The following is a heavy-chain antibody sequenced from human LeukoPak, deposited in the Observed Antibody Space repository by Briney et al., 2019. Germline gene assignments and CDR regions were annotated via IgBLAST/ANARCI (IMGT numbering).Heavy chain of an antibody. Sequence: GGSLRLSCAASGFTFSSYWMSWVRQAPGKGLEWVANIKQDGSEKYYVDSVKGRFTISRDNAKNSLYLQMNSLRAEDTAVYYCAREFRPSGSSKGDYWGQGTLVTVSS. V-gene: IGHV3-7*01. J-gene: IGHJ4*02. D-gene: IGHD1-26*01. CDR3: AREFRPSGSSKGDY. CDR1: GFTFSSYW. CDR2: IKQDGSEK.